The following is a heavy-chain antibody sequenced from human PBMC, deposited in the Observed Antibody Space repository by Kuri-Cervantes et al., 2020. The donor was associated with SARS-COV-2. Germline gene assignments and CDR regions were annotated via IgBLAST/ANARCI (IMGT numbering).Heavy chain of an antibody. CDR1: GGTFSSYA. J-gene: IGHJ4*02. D-gene: IGHD5-12*01. CDR2: INTNTGNP. CDR3: ARDRGGGWLPFDY. Sequence: ASVKVSCKASGGTFSSYAISWVRQAPGQGLEWMGWINTNTGNPTYAQGFTGRFVFSLDTSVSTAYLQISSLKAEDTAVYYCARDRGGGWLPFDYWGQGTLVTVSS. V-gene: IGHV7-4-1*02.